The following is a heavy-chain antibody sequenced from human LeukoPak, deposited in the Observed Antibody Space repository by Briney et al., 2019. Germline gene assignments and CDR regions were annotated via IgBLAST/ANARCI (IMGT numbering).Heavy chain of an antibody. Sequence: SGGSLRLSCAASGFTFRDYWMSWVRQAPGKGLEWVANIKQDGSEKYYVDSVKGRFTISRDIAKNSLYLQVNTLRDEDTAVYYCARVNRYCSDGICSHFDYWGQGTLVTVSS. CDR3: ARVNRYCSDGICSHFDY. V-gene: IGHV3-7*01. J-gene: IGHJ4*02. D-gene: IGHD2-15*01. CDR2: IKQDGSEK. CDR1: GFTFRDYW.